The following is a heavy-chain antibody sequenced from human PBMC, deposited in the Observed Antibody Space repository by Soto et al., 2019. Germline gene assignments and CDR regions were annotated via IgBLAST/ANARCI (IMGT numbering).Heavy chain of an antibody. CDR1: GFIFNNYD. D-gene: IGHD5-18*01. CDR2: IWYDGSNK. CDR3: ARSGDTAMAHVPTTEY. J-gene: IGHJ4*02. V-gene: IGHV3-33*01. Sequence: GGSLRLSCAGSGFIFNNYDMHWVRQAPGKGLDWVAVIWYDGSNKYYADSVKGRFTISRDNSKSTLYLQMNSLRAEDTAVYFCARSGDTAMAHVPTTEYWGQGTLVTVYS.